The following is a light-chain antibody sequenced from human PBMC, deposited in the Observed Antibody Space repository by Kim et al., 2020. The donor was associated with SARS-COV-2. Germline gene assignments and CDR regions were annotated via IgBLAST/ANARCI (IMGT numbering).Light chain of an antibody. V-gene: IGLV6-57*02. CDR1: SGSIASNY. Sequence: GKTVTISCTGSSGSIASNYVQWYQQRPGSAPTTVIYEDNQRPSGVPDRFSGSIDSSSNSASLAISGLKTEDEADYCCQSYDNSNQVFGGGTQLTVL. J-gene: IGLJ3*02. CDR3: QSYDNSNQV. CDR2: EDN.